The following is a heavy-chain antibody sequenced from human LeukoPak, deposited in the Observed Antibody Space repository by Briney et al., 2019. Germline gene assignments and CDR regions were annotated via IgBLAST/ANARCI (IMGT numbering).Heavy chain of an antibody. CDR3: AKTKVGTGLDALDI. CDR1: GFTFNSYA. Sequence: GGSLRLSCAASGFTFNSYAMHWVRQAAGKGLEWVAIISYAGSNKFYADSVKGRFAISRDNSKNTLYLQMDSLRAEDTAVYYCAKTKVGTGLDALDIWGQGTMVTVSS. J-gene: IGHJ3*02. D-gene: IGHD2-21*02. V-gene: IGHV3-30-3*02. CDR2: ISYAGSNK.